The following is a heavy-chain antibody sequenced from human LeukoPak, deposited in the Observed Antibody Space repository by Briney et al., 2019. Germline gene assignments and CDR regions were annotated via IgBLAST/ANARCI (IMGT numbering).Heavy chain of an antibody. J-gene: IGHJ6*02. V-gene: IGHV3-53*04. Sequence: GGSLRLSCAASGFTVSSNYMSWVRQAPGNGLEWVSVIYSGGSTYYADSVKGRFTISRHNSKNTLYLQMNSLRAEDTAVYYCARDNPYYYYGMDVWGQGTTVTVSS. CDR2: IYSGGST. D-gene: IGHD1-14*01. CDR3: ARDNPYYYYGMDV. CDR1: GFTVSSNY.